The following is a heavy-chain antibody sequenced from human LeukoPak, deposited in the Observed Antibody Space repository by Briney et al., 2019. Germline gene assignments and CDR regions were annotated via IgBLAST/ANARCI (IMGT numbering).Heavy chain of an antibody. CDR2: IYYSGST. Sequence: SETLSLTCTVSGGSISSYYWSWIRQPPGKGLEWIGYIYYSGSTNYNPSLKSRVTISVDTSKNQFSLNLSSVTAADTAVYYCAKAKTPSCYAALDYWGQGTLVTVSP. CDR1: GGSISSYY. D-gene: IGHD2-2*01. V-gene: IGHV4-59*01. J-gene: IGHJ4*02. CDR3: AKAKTPSCYAALDY.